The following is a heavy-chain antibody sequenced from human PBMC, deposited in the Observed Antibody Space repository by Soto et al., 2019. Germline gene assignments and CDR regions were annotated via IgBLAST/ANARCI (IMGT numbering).Heavy chain of an antibody. CDR2: INKDGSEK. J-gene: IGHJ1*01. CDR3: ARDPSDLWEPDQYFQH. D-gene: IGHD1-26*01. Sequence: GGSLRLSCATSGLTFSSYWMSWVRQAPGKELEWVAHINKDGSEKYYVDSVKGRFTISRDNAKNSLFLQMNSLRGEDTAVYYCARDPSDLWEPDQYFQHWGQGTRVTVSS. V-gene: IGHV3-7*01. CDR1: GLTFSSYW.